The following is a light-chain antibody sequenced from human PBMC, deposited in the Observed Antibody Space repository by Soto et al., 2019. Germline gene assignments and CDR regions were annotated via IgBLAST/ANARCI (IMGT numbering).Light chain of an antibody. V-gene: IGKV2-30*01. Sequence: DVVMTQSPLSLAVTLGQPASISCRSSQSLLYSDGNTHLNWFHQRPGQSPSRLIYKVSNRDSGVPDRFSGSGSGTDFTLKISRVEAEDVGGYYCMQGTHWPPYTFGQGTKLEIK. CDR3: MQGTHWPPYT. CDR2: KVS. J-gene: IGKJ2*01. CDR1: QSLLYSDGNTH.